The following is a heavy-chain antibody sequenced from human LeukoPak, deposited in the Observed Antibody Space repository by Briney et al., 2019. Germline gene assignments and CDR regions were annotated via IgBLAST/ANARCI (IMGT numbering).Heavy chain of an antibody. V-gene: IGHV4-39*07. Sequence: SETLSLTCTVSGGSISSNSYYWGWIRQSPGKGLEWIGSIYYSGITYYNPSLKSRVTISVDTSKNQFSLKLSSVTAADTAVYYCARGGYHYGSGRSYGMDVWGQGTTVTVSS. CDR2: IYYSGIT. CDR3: ARGGYHYGSGRSYGMDV. D-gene: IGHD3-10*01. J-gene: IGHJ6*02. CDR1: GGSISSNSYY.